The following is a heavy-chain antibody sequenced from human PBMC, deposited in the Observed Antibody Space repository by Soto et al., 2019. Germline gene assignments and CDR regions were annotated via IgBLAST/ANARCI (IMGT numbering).Heavy chain of an antibody. J-gene: IGHJ3*02. CDR1: GGTFSSYA. Sequence: SVKVSCKASGGTFSSYAISWVRQAPGQGLEWMGGIIPIFGTANYAQKFQGRVTITADESTSTAYMELSSLRSEDTAVYYRARGPLCGGDCYSDAFDIWGQGTMVTVSS. CDR2: IIPIFGTA. V-gene: IGHV1-69*13. D-gene: IGHD2-21*02. CDR3: ARGPLCGGDCYSDAFDI.